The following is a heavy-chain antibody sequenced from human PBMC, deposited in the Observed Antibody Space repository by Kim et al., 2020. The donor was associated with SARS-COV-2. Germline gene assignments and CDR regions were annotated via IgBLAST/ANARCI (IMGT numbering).Heavy chain of an antibody. CDR2: IKSNVDGGTA. V-gene: IGHV3-15*01. CDR3: ATEFWGSFNY. Sequence: GGSLRLSCAASGFTFINAWMSWVRQAPGKGLEWICRIKSNVDGGTADCAAPVRGRFTISRDDSRNLLYLQVDSLLFEDTAVYYCATEFWGSFNYWGQGILVTVSS. J-gene: IGHJ4*02. D-gene: IGHD3-16*01. CDR1: GFTFINAW.